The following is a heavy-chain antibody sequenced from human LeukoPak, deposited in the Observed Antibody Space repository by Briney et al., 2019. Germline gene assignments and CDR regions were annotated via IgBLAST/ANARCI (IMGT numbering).Heavy chain of an antibody. CDR1: GFTFSNYG. J-gene: IGHJ4*02. CDR3: ARIGYSSSGFDY. D-gene: IGHD6-13*01. V-gene: IGHV3-23*01. CDR2: ISGSGGNT. Sequence: GGSLRLSCAASGFTFSNYGMSWVRQAPGTGLEWVAGISGSGGNTYYADSVKGRFTISRDNAKNSLYLQMSSLRAEDTAMYYCARIGYSSSGFDYWGQGTLVTVSS.